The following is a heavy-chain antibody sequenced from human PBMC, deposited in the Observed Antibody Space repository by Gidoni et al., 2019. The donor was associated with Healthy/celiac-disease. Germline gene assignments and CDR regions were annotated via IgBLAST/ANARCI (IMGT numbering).Heavy chain of an antibody. V-gene: IGHV3-73*01. D-gene: IGHD1-26*01. J-gene: IGHJ6*02. CDR3: TRRGEKWELASYFYYGMDV. CDR2: IRSKANSYAT. Sequence: EVQLVESGGGLVQPGGSLKLSCAASGFTVSGSAMHWGRQASGKGLEWVGRIRSKANSYATAYAASVKGRFTISRDDSKNTAYLQMNSLKTEDTAVYYCTRRGEKWELASYFYYGMDVWGQGTTVTVSS. CDR1: GFTVSGSA.